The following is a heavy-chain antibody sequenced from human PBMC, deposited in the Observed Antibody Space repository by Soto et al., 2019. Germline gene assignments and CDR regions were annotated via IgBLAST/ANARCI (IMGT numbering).Heavy chain of an antibody. V-gene: IGHV1-8*01. J-gene: IGHJ4*02. CDR1: GYTFTSYD. CDR2: MNPNSGNT. CDR3: ARVQSLVLVAAIGY. Sequence: GASVKVSCKASGYTFTSYDINWVRQATGQGLEWMGWMNPNSGNTGYAQKFQGRVTMTRNTSISTAYMELSSLRSEDTAVYYCARVQSLVLVAAIGYWGRGTLVTVSS. D-gene: IGHD2-15*01.